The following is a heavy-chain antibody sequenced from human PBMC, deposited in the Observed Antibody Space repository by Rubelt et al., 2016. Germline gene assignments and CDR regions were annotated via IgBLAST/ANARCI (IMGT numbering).Heavy chain of an antibody. D-gene: IGHD3-3*01. CDR2: INPSGGST. CDR3: ARSPRYDFEDNWFDP. J-gene: IGHJ5*02. V-gene: IGHV1-46*01. Sequence: QVQLVQSGAEVKKPGASVKVSCKASGYTFTSYYMHWVRQAPGQGLEWMGIINPSGGSTSYAQKFQGRVTMTLDTSMGQVYMELSSLGSEDTAVYYCARSPRYDFEDNWFDPWGQGTLVTVSS. CDR1: GYTFTSYY.